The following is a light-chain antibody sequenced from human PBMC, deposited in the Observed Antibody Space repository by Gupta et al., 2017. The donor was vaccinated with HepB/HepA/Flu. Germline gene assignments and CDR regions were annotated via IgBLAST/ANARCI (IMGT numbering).Light chain of an antibody. J-gene: IGKJ2*01. CDR3: QQSIT. CDR2: GAS. CDR1: QSVSSN. Sequence: EIMMTQSPATLSVSPGERATLSCRASQSVSSNLAWYQQKPGQAPRLLIYGASTRATGIPARFSGSGSGTEFTLTISSLQSEDFAVYDGQQSITFGQGTKLEIK. V-gene: IGKV3-15*01.